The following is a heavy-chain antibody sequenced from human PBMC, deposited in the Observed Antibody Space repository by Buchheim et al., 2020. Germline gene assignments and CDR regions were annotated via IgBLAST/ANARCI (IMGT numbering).Heavy chain of an antibody. CDR1: GFTFSSYG. V-gene: IGHV3-30*18. J-gene: IGHJ4*02. CDR3: AKDDYYDSSGYYPSFDY. D-gene: IGHD3-22*01. CDR2: ISYDGSNK. Sequence: QVQLVESGGGVVQPGRSLRLSCAASGFTFSSYGMHWVRQAPGKGLEWVAVISYDGSNKYYADSVKGRFTISRDTSQNTLYLQMNSLRAEDTAVYYCAKDDYYDSSGYYPSFDYWGQGTL.